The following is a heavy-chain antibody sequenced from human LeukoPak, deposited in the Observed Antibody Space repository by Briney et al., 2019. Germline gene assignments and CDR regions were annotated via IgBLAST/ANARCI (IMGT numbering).Heavy chain of an antibody. V-gene: IGHV3-7*01. J-gene: IGHJ4*02. CDR2: INPDGDGE. CDR1: GFTFTSYW. D-gene: IGHD6-13*01. CDR3: SNGIYSNPY. Sequence: GGSLRLSCAASGFTFTSYWMAWVRQAPGRGLEWVANINPDGDGEYYLDSVRGRFTISRDNAKNSLYLPMSSLRAEDTAVYFCSNGIYSNPYWGQGTLVTVSS.